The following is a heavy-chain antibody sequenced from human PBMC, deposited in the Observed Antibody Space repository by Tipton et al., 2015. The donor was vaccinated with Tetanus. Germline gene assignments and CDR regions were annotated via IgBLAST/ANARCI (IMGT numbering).Heavy chain of an antibody. CDR2: ISAGGAST. J-gene: IGHJ5*02. V-gene: IGHV3-23*01. CDR3: ARNYDSSGS. CDR1: GFTFNSYA. D-gene: IGHD3-22*01. Sequence: SLRLSCAASGFTFNSYAMSWVRQAPGKGLEWVSSISAGGASTYYADSVRGRFTFSRDNSRNTLYLQMNSLRAEDTAMYYCARNYDSSGSWGQGTLVTVSS.